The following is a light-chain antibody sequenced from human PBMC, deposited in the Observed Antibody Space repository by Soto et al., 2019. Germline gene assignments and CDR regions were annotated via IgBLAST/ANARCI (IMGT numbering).Light chain of an antibody. V-gene: IGLV2-14*01. Sequence: QSALTQPASVSGSPGQSITISCTGTSSDVGGYNYVSWYQQHPGKAPKLMIYEVSNRPSGVSNRFSGSKSGNTASLTISGLQAEDETDHYCSSYTSSSIVVFSRGTKLTFL. CDR3: SSYTSSSIVV. J-gene: IGLJ2*01. CDR2: EVS. CDR1: SSDVGGYNY.